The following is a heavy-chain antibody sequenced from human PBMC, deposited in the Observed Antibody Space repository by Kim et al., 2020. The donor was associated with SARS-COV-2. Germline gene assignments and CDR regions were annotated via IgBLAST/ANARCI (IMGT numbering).Heavy chain of an antibody. V-gene: IGHV1-18*01. CDR2: ISAYNGNT. D-gene: IGHD3-10*01. Sequence: ASVKVSCKASGYTFTSFGISWVRQAPGQGLEWMGWISAYNGNTNYAQKLQGRVTMTTDTSTSTAYMELRSLRSDDTAVYYCARAVLWFREGRSLPKNWFDPWGQGTLVTVSS. CDR1: GYTFTSFG. J-gene: IGHJ5*02. CDR3: ARAVLWFREGRSLPKNWFDP.